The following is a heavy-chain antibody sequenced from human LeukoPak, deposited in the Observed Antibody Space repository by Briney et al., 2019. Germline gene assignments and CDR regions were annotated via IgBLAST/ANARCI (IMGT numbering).Heavy chain of an antibody. J-gene: IGHJ4*02. D-gene: IGHD4-17*01. CDR1: GFTFSSSA. CDR2: ITGSSSYI. Sequence: SGGSLRLSCAASGFTFSSSAMSWVRQAPGKGLEWVSSITGSSSYIYYADSVKGRFTISRDNANNSLYLQMNSLRAEDTAVYYCARGHTAVTRHFDFWGQGTLVTVSS. CDR3: ARGHTAVTRHFDF. V-gene: IGHV3-21*01.